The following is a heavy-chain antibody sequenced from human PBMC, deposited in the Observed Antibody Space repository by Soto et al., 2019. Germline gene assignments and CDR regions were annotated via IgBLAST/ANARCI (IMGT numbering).Heavy chain of an antibody. V-gene: IGHV4-59*08. CDR3: ARHGRGSGWLTFDY. J-gene: IGHJ4*02. CDR2: IYYSGTT. D-gene: IGHD6-19*01. Sequence: SETLSLTCTVSGGSISSNYWSWIRQPPGKGLEWIGYIYYSGTTNYNPSLKSRVTISVDTSKNQFSLKLTSVTAADTAMYYCARHGRGSGWLTFDYWGQGTRVTVSS. CDR1: GGSISSNY.